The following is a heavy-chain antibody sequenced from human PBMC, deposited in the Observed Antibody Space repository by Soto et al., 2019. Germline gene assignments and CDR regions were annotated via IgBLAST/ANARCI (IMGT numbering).Heavy chain of an antibody. CDR3: ASAEVPAASHHDY. D-gene: IGHD2-2*01. CDR1: GFTFSSYS. V-gene: IGHV3-48*01. CDR2: ISSSSSTI. Sequence: PGGSLRLSCAASGFTFSSYSMNWVRQAPGKGLEWVSYISSSSSTIYYTDSVKGRFTISRDNAKNSLYLQMNSLRAEDTAVYYCASAEVPAASHHDYWGQGTLVTVSS. J-gene: IGHJ4*02.